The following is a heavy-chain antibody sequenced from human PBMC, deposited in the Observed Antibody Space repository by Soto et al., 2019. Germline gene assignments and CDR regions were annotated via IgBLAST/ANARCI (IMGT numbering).Heavy chain of an antibody. D-gene: IGHD5-12*01. V-gene: IGHV3-11*01. CDR1: GFSLSDYY. CDR2: ISGSGATT. J-gene: IGHJ4*02. Sequence: QVQMVESGGGLVKPGGSLRLSCAVSGFSLSDYYMSWIRQAPGKGLEWVSKISGSGATTDYADSVKGRFTISRDNAKNSLYLQMSSLRVEDMAVYYCARMGSGYDFVLWGQGNLVSVPS. CDR3: ARMGSGYDFVL.